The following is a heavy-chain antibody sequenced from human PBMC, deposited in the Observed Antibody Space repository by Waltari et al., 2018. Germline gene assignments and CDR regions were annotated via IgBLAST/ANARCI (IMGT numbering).Heavy chain of an antibody. CDR2: IYHSGGT. CDR1: GYSISSGYY. V-gene: IGHV4-38-2*01. CDR3: ARHEGASSSWYYNDY. J-gene: IGHJ4*02. D-gene: IGHD6-13*01. Sequence: QVQLQESGPGLVKPSETLSLTCAVSGYSISSGYYWGWIRQPPGKGLEWIGIIYHSGGTYYNPALKSRVTISVDTSKNQFSLKLSSVTAADTAVYYCARHEGASSSWYYNDYWGQGTLVTVSS.